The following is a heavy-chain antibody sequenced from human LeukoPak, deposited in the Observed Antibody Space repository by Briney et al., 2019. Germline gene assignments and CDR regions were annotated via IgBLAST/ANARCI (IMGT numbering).Heavy chain of an antibody. CDR2: INPNSGGT. CDR3: ARVLSWGSGYFDL. CDR1: GYTFTGYY. J-gene: IGHJ2*01. D-gene: IGHD7-27*01. V-gene: IGHV1-2*06. Sequence: ASVKVSCKASGYTFTGYYMHWVRQAPGQGLEWMGRINPNSGGTNYAQKFQGRVTMTRDTSISTAYIELSRLRSDDTAVYYCARVLSWGSGYFDLWGRGTLVTVSS.